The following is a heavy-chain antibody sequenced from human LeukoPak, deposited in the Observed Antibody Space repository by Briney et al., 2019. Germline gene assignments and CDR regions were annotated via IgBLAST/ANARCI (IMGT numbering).Heavy chain of an antibody. D-gene: IGHD2-2*01. CDR1: GFTVSSNY. V-gene: IGHV3-66*01. J-gene: IGHJ4*02. CDR2: IYSGGST. CDR3: ARGWGYCSSTSCYPGLDY. Sequence: GGSLRLSCAASGFTVSSNYMSWVRQAPGKGLEWVSVIYSGGSTYYADSVKGRFTISRDNSKNTLYLQMNSLRAEDTAVYYCARGWGYCSSTSCYPGLDYWGQGTLVTVSS.